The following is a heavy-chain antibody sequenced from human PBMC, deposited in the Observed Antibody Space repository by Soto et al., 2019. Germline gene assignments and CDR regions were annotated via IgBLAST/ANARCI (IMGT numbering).Heavy chain of an antibody. CDR3: ARLHGYCISTSCYGYYAMDV. Sequence: PSGTLSLTCTVSVGSINNSSYSWGGIRQPPGKGLEWIGTFYYSGSTYYNPSLKSRVTISVDTSKNQFSLKLSSVTAADTAVYNCARLHGYCISTSCYGYYAMDVWGQGTTVT. D-gene: IGHD2-2*01. CDR2: FYYSGST. V-gene: IGHV4-39*01. CDR1: VGSINNSSYS. J-gene: IGHJ6*02.